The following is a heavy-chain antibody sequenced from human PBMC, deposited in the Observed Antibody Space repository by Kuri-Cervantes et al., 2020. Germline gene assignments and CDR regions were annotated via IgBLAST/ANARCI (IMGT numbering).Heavy chain of an antibody. CDR1: GGSISSGGYS. D-gene: IGHD3-16*01. CDR3: ARDPGE. J-gene: IGHJ4*02. CDR2: ICHSGNT. Sequence: SETLSLTCTVSGGSISSGGYSWRWIRQPPGKGLEWIGDICHSGNTYYNPSLKSRLTISEDKSKNQLSLKLRSVTAADTAVYYCARDPGEWGQGTLVTVSS. V-gene: IGHV4-30-2*01.